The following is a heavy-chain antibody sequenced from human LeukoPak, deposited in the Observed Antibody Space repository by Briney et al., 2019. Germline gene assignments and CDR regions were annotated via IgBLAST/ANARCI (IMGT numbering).Heavy chain of an antibody. CDR3: ARGSYGMDV. CDR1: GFTFSSYW. CDR2: LNSDGSST. V-gene: IGHV3-74*01. Sequence: GRSLRLSCAASGFTFSSYWMHWVRQAPGKGLVWVSRLNSDGSSTNYADSVKGRFTISRDNAKNTLYLQMNSLRAEDTAVYYCARGSYGMDVWGQGTTVTVSS. J-gene: IGHJ6*02.